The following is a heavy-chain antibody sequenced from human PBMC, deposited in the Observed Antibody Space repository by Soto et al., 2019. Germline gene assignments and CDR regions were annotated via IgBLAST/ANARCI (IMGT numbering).Heavy chain of an antibody. V-gene: IGHV5-51*01. CDR3: ARSPKEANVQVLLWFGDYFDY. D-gene: IGHD3-10*01. CDR2: IYPGDSDT. J-gene: IGHJ4*02. CDR1: GYSFTSYW. Sequence: PGESLKISCKGSGYSFTSYWIGWVRQMPGKGLEWMGIIYPGDSDTRYSPSFQGQVTISADKSISTAYLQWSSLKASDTAMYYCARSPKEANVQVLLWFGDYFDYWGREPWSPSPQ.